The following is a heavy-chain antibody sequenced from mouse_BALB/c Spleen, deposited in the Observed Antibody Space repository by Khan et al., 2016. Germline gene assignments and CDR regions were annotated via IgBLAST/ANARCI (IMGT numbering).Heavy chain of an antibody. V-gene: IGHV9-2-1*01. Sequence: QIQLVQSGPELKKPGETDKISCKASGYTFTDYSMHWVKQAPGKGLKWMGWINTETGEPTYADDFKGRFAFSLETSASTAYLEINNLKNEDTATYFCARSTVVARNYYAMDYWGQGTSVTVSS. J-gene: IGHJ4*01. D-gene: IGHD1-1*01. CDR1: GYTFTDYS. CDR3: ARSTVVARNYYAMDY. CDR2: INTETGEP.